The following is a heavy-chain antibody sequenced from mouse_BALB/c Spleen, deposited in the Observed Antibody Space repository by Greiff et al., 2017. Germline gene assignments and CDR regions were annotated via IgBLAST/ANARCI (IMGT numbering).Heavy chain of an antibody. V-gene: IGHV10-1*02. CDR3: VRREGYGNYYFDV. CDR1: GFTFNTYA. CDR2: IRSKSNNYAT. J-gene: IGHJ1*01. D-gene: IGHD2-1*01. Sequence: DVKLVESGGGLVQPKGSLKLSCAASGFTFNTYAMNWVRQAPGKGLEWVARIRSKSNNYATYYADSVKDRFTISRDDSQSMLYLQMNNLKTEDTAMYYCVRREGYGNYYFDVWGAGTTVTVSS.